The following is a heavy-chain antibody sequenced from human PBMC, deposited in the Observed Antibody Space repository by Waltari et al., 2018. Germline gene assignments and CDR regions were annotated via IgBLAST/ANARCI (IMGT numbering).Heavy chain of an antibody. CDR3: ARVGIVATTYYYYYMDV. J-gene: IGHJ6*03. V-gene: IGHV4-59*01. CDR2: IYYSGST. Sequence: QVQLQESGPGLVKPSETLSLTCTVSGGSISSYYWSWIRQPPGKGLEWIGYIYYSGSTNDNPPLKSRVTISVDTSKNQFSLKLSAVTAADTAVYYCARVGIVATTYYYYYMDVWGKGTTVTVSS. CDR1: GGSISSYY. D-gene: IGHD5-12*01.